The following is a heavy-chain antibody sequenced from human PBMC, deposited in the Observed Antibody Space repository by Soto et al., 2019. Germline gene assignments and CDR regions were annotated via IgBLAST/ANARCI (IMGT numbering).Heavy chain of an antibody. J-gene: IGHJ5*02. CDR3: ARLGYCSGGSCSSYWFDP. CDR1: GGSINNNDYY. CDR2: IYYSGST. Sequence: SETLXLTCTVSGGSINNNDYYWGWIRQPPGKGLEWLGTIYYSGSTYYNPSLKSRVTISVDTSKSQFSLKLSSVTAADTAVYYCARLGYCSGGSCSSYWFDPWGQGTLVTVSS. V-gene: IGHV4-39*01. D-gene: IGHD2-15*01.